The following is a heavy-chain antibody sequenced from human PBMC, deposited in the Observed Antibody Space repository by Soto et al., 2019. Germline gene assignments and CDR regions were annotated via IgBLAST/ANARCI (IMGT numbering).Heavy chain of an antibody. CDR3: AKEKYSGYDCYFDY. J-gene: IGHJ4*02. Sequence: QVQLVESGGGVVQPGRSLRLSCAASGFTFSSYGMHWVRQAPGKGLEWVAVISYDGSNKYYADSVKGRFTISRGNSKNTLYLQMNSLRAEDTAVYYCAKEKYSGYDCYFDYWGQGTLVTVSS. V-gene: IGHV3-30*18. D-gene: IGHD5-12*01. CDR1: GFTFSSYG. CDR2: ISYDGSNK.